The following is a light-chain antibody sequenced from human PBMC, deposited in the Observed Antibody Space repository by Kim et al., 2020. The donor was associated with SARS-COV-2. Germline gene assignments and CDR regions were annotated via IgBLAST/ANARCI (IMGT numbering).Light chain of an antibody. V-gene: IGLV3-1*01. CDR2: QDS. CDR3: QAWDSSNVV. J-gene: IGLJ2*01. CDR1: KLGDKY. Sequence: SYELTQPPSVSVSPGQTASITCSGDKLGDKYACWYQQKPSQSPVLVIYQDSKRPSGIPERFSGSNSGNTATLTISGTQAMDEADYYCQAWDSSNVVFGGG.